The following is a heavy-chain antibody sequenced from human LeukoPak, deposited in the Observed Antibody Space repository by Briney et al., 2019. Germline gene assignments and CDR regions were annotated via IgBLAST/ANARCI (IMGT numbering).Heavy chain of an antibody. CDR1: GSTFSSYG. CDR2: IRYDGINK. D-gene: IGHD6-19*01. J-gene: IGHJ4*02. CDR3: AKDPSSGWYFGFDY. V-gene: IGHV3-30*02. Sequence: PGGSLRLSCAASGSTFSSYGMSWVRQAPGKGLEWVAFIRYDGINKYYADSVKGRFTISRDNSKNTLYLQMNSLRVEDTAVYYSAKDPSSGWYFGFDYWGQGTLVTVSS.